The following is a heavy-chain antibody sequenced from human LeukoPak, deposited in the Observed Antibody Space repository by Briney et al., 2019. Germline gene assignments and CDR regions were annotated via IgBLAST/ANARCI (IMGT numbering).Heavy chain of an antibody. CDR1: GGSISSYY. CDR2: IYDSGST. Sequence: PSETLSLTCSVSGGSISSYYWSWIRQPPGKGLEWIGYIYDSGSTSYNPSLQSRVTISIDASKNQFSLRLTSVTAADTAVYYCARGGSYYDFWSGYYDYYYYMDVWGKGTTVTVSS. D-gene: IGHD3-3*01. V-gene: IGHV4-59*01. J-gene: IGHJ6*03. CDR3: ARGGSYYDFWSGYYDYYYYMDV.